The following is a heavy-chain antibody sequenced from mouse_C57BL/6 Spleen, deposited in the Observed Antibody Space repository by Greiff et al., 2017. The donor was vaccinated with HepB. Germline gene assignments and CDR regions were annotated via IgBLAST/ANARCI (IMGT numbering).Heavy chain of an antibody. V-gene: IGHV1-52*01. CDR1: GYTFTSYW. D-gene: IGHD2-4*01. CDR2: IDTADSDT. Sequence: QVQLQQPGAELVRPGSSVKLSCKASGYTFTSYWMHWVKQRPKQGLEWIGNIDTADSDTHYNQKFKDKATLTVDKSSSTAYMQLSSLTSEDSAVYFCARSRTMITEWFAYWGQGTLVTVSA. CDR3: ARSRTMITEWFAY. J-gene: IGHJ3*01.